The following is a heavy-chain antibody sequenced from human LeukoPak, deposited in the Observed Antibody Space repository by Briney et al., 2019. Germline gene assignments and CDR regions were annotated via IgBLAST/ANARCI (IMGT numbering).Heavy chain of an antibody. CDR1: GFIFSSYA. V-gene: IGHV3-30*04. Sequence: GGSLRLSCAASGFIFSSYAMHWVRQAPGKGLEWVAVISYDGSNKYYADSVKGRFTISRDNSRNTLYLQMNSLRAEDTAVYYCARGSGYLETFDYWGQGTLVTVSS. J-gene: IGHJ4*02. CDR2: ISYDGSNK. CDR3: ARGSGYLETFDY. D-gene: IGHD3-22*01.